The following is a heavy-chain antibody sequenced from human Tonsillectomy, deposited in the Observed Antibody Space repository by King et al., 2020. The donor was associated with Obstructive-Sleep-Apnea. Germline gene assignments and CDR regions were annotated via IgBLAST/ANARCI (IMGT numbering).Heavy chain of an antibody. J-gene: IGHJ4*02. CDR3: ASDRRRLYGDFFVDY. Sequence: VQLVESGGGVVQPGGSLRLSFAASGIVFRDYGIHWVRQAPGTGLEWVGVISYDGVNVYYGDSVKGRFTISRDNSKNTAYVEMNSLRAEDTAVYYCASDRRRLYGDFFVDYRGQGTLVTVSS. D-gene: IGHD4-17*01. CDR2: ISYDGVNV. CDR1: GIVFRDYG. V-gene: IGHV3-30*07.